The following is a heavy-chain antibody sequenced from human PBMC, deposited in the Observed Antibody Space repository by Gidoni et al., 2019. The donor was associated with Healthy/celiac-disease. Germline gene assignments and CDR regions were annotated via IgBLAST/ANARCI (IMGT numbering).Heavy chain of an antibody. CDR2: IIPILGIA. CDR1: GGTSSSYT. V-gene: IGHV1-69*02. J-gene: IGHJ4*02. CDR3: ARGVSAVNTYFDY. Sequence: QVQLVQSGADVKKPASPLTVPSKASGGTSSSYTISWVRQAPAQGLEWMGRIIPILGIASYAQKFQGRVTITAEKSTSTAYVEVSSVGTEDRAVYYCARGVSAVNTYFDYWGQGTLVTVSS. D-gene: IGHD4-17*01.